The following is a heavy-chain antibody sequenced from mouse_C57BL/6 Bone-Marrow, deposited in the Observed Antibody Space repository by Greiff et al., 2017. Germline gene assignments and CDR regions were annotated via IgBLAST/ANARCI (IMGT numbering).Heavy chain of an antibody. CDR3: ERGGGNYEAMDY. CDR2: INYDGSST. Sequence: EVMLVESEGGLVQPGSSMKLSCTASGFTFSDYYMAWVRQVPEKGLEWVANINYDGSSTYYLDSLKSRFIISRDNAKNILYLQMTSLNSEDTATYYRERGGGNYEAMDYWGQGTSVTVSS. CDR1: GFTFSDYY. V-gene: IGHV5-16*01. D-gene: IGHD2-1*01. J-gene: IGHJ4*01.